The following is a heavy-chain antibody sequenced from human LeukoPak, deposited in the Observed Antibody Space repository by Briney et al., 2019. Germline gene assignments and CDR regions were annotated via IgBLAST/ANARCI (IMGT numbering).Heavy chain of an antibody. J-gene: IGHJ3*01. CDR2: SHTSGST. CDR3: AKHTRYGHYNPNDV. D-gene: IGHD4-17*01. V-gene: IGHV4-4*09. CDR1: GDSVSAFD. Sequence: PWETLCLTCTASGDSVSAFDRSWLRQPPGKELEWIGYSHTSGSTGYYASPVSRVSISIDTSNNQLSLRVTSVTAADTAVYYCAKHTRYGHYNPNDVWGQGTMVTVSA.